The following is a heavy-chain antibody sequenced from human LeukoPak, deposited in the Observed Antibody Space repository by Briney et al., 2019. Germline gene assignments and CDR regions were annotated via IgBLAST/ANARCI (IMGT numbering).Heavy chain of an antibody. CDR3: ARGDYYGSWSYYNWFYP. CDR2: IYYSGST. Sequence: SETLSLTCTVAGGSISSLYWRWIRQPAGKGMGWVGYIYYSGSTNYNPDLKGRVTISEDTSKNHFSLKLSSVTAADTAVYYCARGDYYGSWSYYNWFYPWGQGTLVTVSS. CDR1: GGSISSLY. J-gene: IGHJ5*02. V-gene: IGHV4-59*01. D-gene: IGHD3-10*01.